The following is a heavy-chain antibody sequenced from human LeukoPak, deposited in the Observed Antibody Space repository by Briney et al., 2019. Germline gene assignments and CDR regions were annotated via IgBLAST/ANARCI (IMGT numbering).Heavy chain of an antibody. V-gene: IGHV1-46*01. D-gene: IGHD3-9*01. Sequence: ASVKVSCKASGYTFTSYYMHWVRQAPGQGLEWVGIINPSGGSTSYAQKFQGRVTMTRDMSTSTAYMELRSLRSDDTAVYYCARDRAANNKYYDILTGPYNWFDPWGQGTLVTVSS. CDR2: INPSGGST. CDR1: GYTFTSYY. J-gene: IGHJ5*02. CDR3: ARDRAANNKYYDILTGPYNWFDP.